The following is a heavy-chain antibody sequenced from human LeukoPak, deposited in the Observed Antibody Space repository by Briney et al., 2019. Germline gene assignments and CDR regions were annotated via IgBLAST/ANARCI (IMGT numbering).Heavy chain of an antibody. D-gene: IGHD4-17*01. CDR3: ASLTVTSNYYYYYGMDV. Sequence: SETLSLTCTVSGGSISSYYWSWIRQPPGKGLEWIGEINHSGSTNYNPSLKSRVTISVDTSKNQFSLKLSSVTAADTAVYYCASLTVTSNYYYYYGMDVWGQGTTVTVSS. J-gene: IGHJ6*02. CDR2: INHSGST. CDR1: GGSISSYY. V-gene: IGHV4-34*01.